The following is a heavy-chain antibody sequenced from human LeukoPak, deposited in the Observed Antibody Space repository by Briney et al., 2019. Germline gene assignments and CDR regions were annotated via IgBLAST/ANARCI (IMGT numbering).Heavy chain of an antibody. D-gene: IGHD4-17*01. CDR2: INHSGST. CDR1: GGSFSGYY. CDR3: ARDIGSDYGDYGWFDP. J-gene: IGHJ5*02. V-gene: IGHV4-34*01. Sequence: SETLSLTCAVYGGSFSGYYWSWIRQPPGKGLEWIGEINHSGSTNYNPSLKSRVTISVDTSKNQFSLKLSSVTAADTAVYYCARDIGSDYGDYGWFDPWGQGTLVTVSS.